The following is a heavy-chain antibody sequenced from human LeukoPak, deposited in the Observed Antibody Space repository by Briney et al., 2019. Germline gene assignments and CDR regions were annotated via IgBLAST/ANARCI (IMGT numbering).Heavy chain of an antibody. Sequence: SETLSLTCTVSGGSISSYYWSWIRQPAGKGLEWIGYIYYSGSTNYNPSLKSRVTISVDTSKNQFSLKLSSVTAADTAVYYCARRTAAAFFDYWGQGTLVTVSS. D-gene: IGHD6-13*01. J-gene: IGHJ4*02. CDR2: IYYSGST. CDR3: ARRTAAAFFDY. V-gene: IGHV4-59*08. CDR1: GGSISSYY.